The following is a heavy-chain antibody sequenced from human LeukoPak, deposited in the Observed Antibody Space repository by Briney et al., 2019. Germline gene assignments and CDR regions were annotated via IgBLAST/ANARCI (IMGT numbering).Heavy chain of an antibody. J-gene: IGHJ3*02. D-gene: IGHD3-16*01. Sequence: GGSLRLSCVASGFIVNSKYMSWIRQAPGKELEWVSVMYSGGTAFYADSVKGRFTISRDNSKNTLYLQMNSLRAEDTAVYYCARGGPLGVGAFDIWGQGTMVTVSS. CDR1: GFIVNSKY. V-gene: IGHV3-66*01. CDR2: MYSGGTA. CDR3: ARGGPLGVGAFDI.